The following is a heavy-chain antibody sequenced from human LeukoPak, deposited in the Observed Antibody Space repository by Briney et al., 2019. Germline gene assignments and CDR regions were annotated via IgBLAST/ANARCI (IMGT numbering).Heavy chain of an antibody. D-gene: IGHD2-2*01. CDR1: GFTFSSYA. Sequence: PGGSLRLSCAASGFTFSSYAMHWVRQAPGKGLEWVAVISYDGSNKYYADSVKGRFTISRDNSKNTLYLQMNSLRAEDTAVYYCAKDWDIVVVPAADDYFDYWGQGTLVTVSS. CDR2: ISYDGSNK. V-gene: IGHV3-30*04. CDR3: AKDWDIVVVPAADDYFDY. J-gene: IGHJ4*02.